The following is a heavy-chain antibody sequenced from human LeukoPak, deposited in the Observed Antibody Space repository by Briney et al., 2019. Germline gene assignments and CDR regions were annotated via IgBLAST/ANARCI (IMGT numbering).Heavy chain of an antibody. CDR1: GYTFTSYG. CDR3: ARDMSSSGWYTSVSNIYYFDY. V-gene: IGHV1-18*04. Sequence: ASVKVSCKASGYTFTSYGISWVRQAPGQGLEWMGWISAYNGNTNYAQKLQGGVTMTTDTSTSTAYMELRSLRSDDTAVYYCARDMSSSGWYTSVSNIYYFDYWGQGTLVTVSS. J-gene: IGHJ4*02. CDR2: ISAYNGNT. D-gene: IGHD6-19*01.